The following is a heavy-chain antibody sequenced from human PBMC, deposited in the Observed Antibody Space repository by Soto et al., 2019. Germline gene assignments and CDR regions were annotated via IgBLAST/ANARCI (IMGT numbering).Heavy chain of an antibody. CDR1: GYTLTELS. J-gene: IGHJ3*02. Sequence: GASVNVSCKVSGYTLTELSMHWVRQAPGKGLEWMGGFDPEDGETIYAQKFQGRVTMTEDTSTDTAYMELSSLRSEDTAVYYCATHPLHTAMVRGDAFDIWGQGTMVTVSS. D-gene: IGHD5-18*01. V-gene: IGHV1-24*01. CDR2: FDPEDGET. CDR3: ATHPLHTAMVRGDAFDI.